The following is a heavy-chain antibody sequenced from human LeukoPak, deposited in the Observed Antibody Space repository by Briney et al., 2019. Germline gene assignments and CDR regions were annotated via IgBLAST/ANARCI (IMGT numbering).Heavy chain of an antibody. CDR1: GGSISSDNYY. V-gene: IGHV4-61*02. J-gene: IGHJ6*03. Sequence: SETLSLTCTVSGGSISSDNYYWSWIRQLAGKGLEWIGRIYTSGSTKYNPSLKSRVTMSVDTSKNQFSLKLSSVTAADTAVYYCARVQRRYDSSGYYYDHYYYYYMDVWGKGATVTVSS. CDR3: ARVQRRYDSSGYYYDHYYYYYMDV. CDR2: IYTSGST. D-gene: IGHD3-22*01.